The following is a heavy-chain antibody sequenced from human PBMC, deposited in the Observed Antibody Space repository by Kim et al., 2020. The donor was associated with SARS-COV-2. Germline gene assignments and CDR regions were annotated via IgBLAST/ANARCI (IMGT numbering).Heavy chain of an antibody. CDR3: ASYGYCSSTSCYTERAAALYYYYGMDV. V-gene: IGHV1-2*02. CDR2: INPNSGGT. D-gene: IGHD2-2*02. J-gene: IGHJ6*02. Sequence: ASVKVSCKASGYTFTGYYMHWVRQAPGQGLEWMGWINPNSGGTNYAQKFQARVTMTRDTSISTAYMELSRLRSDDTAVYYCASYGYCSSTSCYTERAAALYYYYGMDVWGQGTTVTVSS. CDR1: GYTFTGYY.